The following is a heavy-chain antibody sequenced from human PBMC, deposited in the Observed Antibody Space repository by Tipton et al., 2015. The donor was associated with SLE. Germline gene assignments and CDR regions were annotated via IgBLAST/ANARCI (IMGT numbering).Heavy chain of an antibody. J-gene: IGHJ4*02. D-gene: IGHD6-13*01. CDR2: ISWNSDNI. Sequence: SLRLSCAASGFTFDDYAMHWVRQVPGEGLEWVSGISWNSDNIGYVDSVKGRFTISRDNAKNSLYLQMNSLRAEDTAVYYCARESSSSWPFDYWGQGTLVTASS. V-gene: IGHV3-9*01. CDR1: GFTFDDYA. CDR3: ARESSSSWPFDY.